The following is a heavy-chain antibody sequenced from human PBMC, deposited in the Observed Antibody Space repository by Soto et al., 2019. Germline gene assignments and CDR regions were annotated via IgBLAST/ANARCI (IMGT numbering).Heavy chain of an antibody. J-gene: IGHJ4*02. D-gene: IGHD3-10*01. CDR2: ISAYNGNT. CDR1: GYTFTSYG. V-gene: IGHV1-18*04. CDR3: ARDIGITMVRGVIISPFDY. Sequence: ASVKVSCKASGYTFTSYGISWVRQAPGQGLEWMGWISAYNGNTNYAQKLQGRVTMTTDTSTSTAYMELRSLRSDDTAVYYCARDIGITMVRGVIISPFDYWGQGTLVTVSS.